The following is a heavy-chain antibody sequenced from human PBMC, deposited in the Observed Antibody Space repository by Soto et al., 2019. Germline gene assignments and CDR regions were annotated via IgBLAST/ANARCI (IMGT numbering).Heavy chain of an antibody. Sequence: LRLSCAASGFTFSSYSMNWVRQAPGKGLEWVSSISSSSSYIYYADSVKGRFTISRDNAKNSLYLQMNSLRAEDTAVYYCARDRGSGYYGMDVWGHGTTVTVSS. J-gene: IGHJ6*02. D-gene: IGHD3-10*01. CDR2: ISSSSSYI. CDR3: ARDRGSGYYGMDV. V-gene: IGHV3-21*01. CDR1: GFTFSSYS.